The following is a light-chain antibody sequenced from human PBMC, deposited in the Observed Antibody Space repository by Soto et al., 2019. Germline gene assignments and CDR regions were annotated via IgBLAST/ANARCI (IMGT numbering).Light chain of an antibody. CDR3: QQYNSYSLT. CDR1: QSISSW. CDR2: DAS. Sequence: DIQMTQSPSTLSASVGDRVTITCRASQSISSWLAWYQQQPGKAPKLLIYDASSLESGVPSRFSGSGYGTEFTLTISSLQPDEFATDYCQQYNSYSLTFGGGTKVEIK. J-gene: IGKJ4*01. V-gene: IGKV1-5*01.